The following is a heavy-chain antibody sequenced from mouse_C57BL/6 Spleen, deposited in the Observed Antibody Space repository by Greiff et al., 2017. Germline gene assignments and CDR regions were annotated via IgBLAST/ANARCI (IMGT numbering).Heavy chain of an antibody. V-gene: IGHV1-52*01. D-gene: IGHD1-1*01. CDR3: AREGYYYGSMGAMDY. Sequence: QVQLQQPGAELVRPGSSVKLSCKASGYTFTSYWMHWVKQRPIQGLEWIGNIDPSDSETHYNQKFKDKATLTVDKSSSTAYMQLSSLTSEDSAVYYCAREGYYYGSMGAMDYWGQGTSVTVSS. J-gene: IGHJ4*01. CDR1: GYTFTSYW. CDR2: IDPSDSET.